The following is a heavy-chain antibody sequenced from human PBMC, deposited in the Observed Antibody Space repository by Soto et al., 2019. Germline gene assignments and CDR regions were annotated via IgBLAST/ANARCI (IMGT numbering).Heavy chain of an antibody. J-gene: IGHJ4*02. V-gene: IGHV3-11*01. D-gene: IGHD2-8*02. Sequence: QLVESGGGSVKPGGSLRLSCVGSGFGFSDYYMSWLRQTPGKGLEWASYISNNGRITYFADSVKGRFTISRDNTKKLGFLQMNSLRAEDTAVYYCARLPPPSCTGASCSPYWGQGTLVTVSS. CDR1: GFGFSDYY. CDR2: ISNNGRIT. CDR3: ARLPPPSCTGASCSPY.